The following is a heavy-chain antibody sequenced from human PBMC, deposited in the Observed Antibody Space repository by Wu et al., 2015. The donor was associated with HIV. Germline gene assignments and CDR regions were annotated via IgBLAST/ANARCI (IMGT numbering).Heavy chain of an antibody. Sequence: QVQLVQSGAEVKKPGSSVKVSCTASGGTFSRYTISWVRQAPGQGLEWMGEISPLFGAAKYAQKFQGRVTITADESTSTGYMEVTSLRSEDTAVYYCTRDRISDNWFDPWGQGTLVTVSS. J-gene: IGHJ5*02. D-gene: IGHD6-25*01. CDR2: ISPLFGAA. CDR3: TRDRISDNWFDP. CDR1: GGTFSRYT. V-gene: IGHV1-69*12.